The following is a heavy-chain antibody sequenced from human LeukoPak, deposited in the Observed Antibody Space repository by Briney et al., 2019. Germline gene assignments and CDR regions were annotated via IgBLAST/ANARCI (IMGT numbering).Heavy chain of an antibody. CDR1: GGSISSYY. J-gene: IGHJ5*02. V-gene: IGHV4-59*08. CDR2: IYYSGST. CDR3: ARLMYYYGSGRKGWFDP. D-gene: IGHD3-10*01. Sequence: PSEALSLTCTVSGGSISSYYWSWIRQPPGKGQEWIGYIYYSGSTNYNPSLKSRVTISVDTSKNQFSLKLSSVTAADTAVYYCARLMYYYGSGRKGWFDPWGQGTLVTVSS.